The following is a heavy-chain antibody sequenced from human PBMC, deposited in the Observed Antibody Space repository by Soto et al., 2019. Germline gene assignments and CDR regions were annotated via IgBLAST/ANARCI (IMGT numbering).Heavy chain of an antibody. CDR1: GGSINSGRSS. CDR3: ARVPPANGSYYFAY. D-gene: IGHD3-10*01. CDR2: IYHSGST. Sequence: SENLSLTCSVSGGSINSGRSSLNWIRQSPGKGLEWIASIYHSGSTYYNPSLKSRVSISGDRPENQFALKLNSLAAADTVMYYGARVPPANGSYYFAYGGQGTLVTV. J-gene: IGHJ4*02. V-gene: IGHV4-30-2*06.